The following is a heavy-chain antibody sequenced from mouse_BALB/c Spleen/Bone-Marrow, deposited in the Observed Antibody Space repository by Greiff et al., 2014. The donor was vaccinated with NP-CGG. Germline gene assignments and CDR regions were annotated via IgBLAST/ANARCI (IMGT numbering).Heavy chain of an antibody. CDR2: INPYTGDT. Sequence: EVKLKESGPELLKPGASVKISCKASGYSFTGYFMNWVKQRHGKSLEWIGRINPYTGDTFYNQKFKGKATLTVDKSSSTAHMEPLSITSEDSAVYYCGGVFYDYDAYFDVWGAGTTVTVSS. V-gene: IGHV1-37*01. CDR1: GYSFTGYF. D-gene: IGHD2-4*01. J-gene: IGHJ1*01. CDR3: GGVFYDYDAYFDV.